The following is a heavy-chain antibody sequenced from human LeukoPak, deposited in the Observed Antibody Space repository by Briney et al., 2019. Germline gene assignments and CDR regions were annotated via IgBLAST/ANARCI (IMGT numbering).Heavy chain of an antibody. Sequence: TPSETLSLTCTVSGGSISSSSYYWGWIRQPPGKGLEWIGSIYYSGSTYYNPSLKSRVTISVDTSKNQFSLKLSSVTAADTAVYYCARHVYSIAARPGGMDVWGKGTTVTVSS. V-gene: IGHV4-39*01. D-gene: IGHD6-6*01. CDR3: ARHVYSIAARPGGMDV. CDR2: IYYSGST. CDR1: GGSISSSSYY. J-gene: IGHJ6*04.